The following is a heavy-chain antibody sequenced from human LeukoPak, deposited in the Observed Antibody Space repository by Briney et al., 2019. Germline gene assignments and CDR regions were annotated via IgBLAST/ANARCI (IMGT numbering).Heavy chain of an antibody. CDR3: AKDLSGYSYGYRAYYYGMDV. D-gene: IGHD5-18*01. Sequence: PGGSLRLSCAASGFTFSSYAMHWVRQAPGKGLEWVAVISYDGSNKYYADSVKGRFTISRDNSKNTLYLQMNSLRAEDTAVYYCAKDLSGYSYGYRAYYYGMDVWGQGTTVTVSS. V-gene: IGHV3-30*04. CDR2: ISYDGSNK. CDR1: GFTFSSYA. J-gene: IGHJ6*02.